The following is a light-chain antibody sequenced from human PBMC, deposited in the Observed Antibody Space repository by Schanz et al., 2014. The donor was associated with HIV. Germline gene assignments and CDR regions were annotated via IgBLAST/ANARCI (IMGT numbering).Light chain of an antibody. J-gene: IGKJ3*01. CDR1: QSVSSD. CDR2: GAS. CDR3: QQYGSSPT. V-gene: IGKV3-20*01. Sequence: EIVLTQSPGTLSLSPGERATLSCRASQSVSSDLAWYRLKPGQAPRLVIYGASSRATGITDRFSGSGSGTDFTLTISRLEPEDFAVYYCQQYGSSPTFGPGTKVEIK.